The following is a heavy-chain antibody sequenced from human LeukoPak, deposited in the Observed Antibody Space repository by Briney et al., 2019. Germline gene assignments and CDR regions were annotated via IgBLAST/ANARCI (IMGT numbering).Heavy chain of an antibody. CDR1: GFTFSSYA. V-gene: IGHV3-30-3*01. D-gene: IGHD3-10*01. Sequence: PGGSLRLSCAASGFTFSSYAMHWVRQAPGKGLEWVAVISYDGSNKYYADSVKGRFTISRDNSKNTLHLQMNSLRAEDPAVYYCARDALFDGMDVWGEGTTVTVSS. CDR2: ISYDGSNK. CDR3: ARDALFDGMDV. J-gene: IGHJ6*04.